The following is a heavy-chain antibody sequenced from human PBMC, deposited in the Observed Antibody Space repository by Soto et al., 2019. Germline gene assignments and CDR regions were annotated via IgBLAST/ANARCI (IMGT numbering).Heavy chain of an antibody. V-gene: IGHV4-59*01. CDR1: GGSISSYY. Sequence: SETLSLTCTVPGGSISSYYWSWIRQPPGKGLEWIGYIYYSGSTNYNPSLKSRVTISVDTSKNQFSLKLSSVTAADTAVYYCARGLPGHYYDSSGYYPPYYGMDVWGQVPTVTVSS. D-gene: IGHD3-22*01. CDR3: ARGLPGHYYDSSGYYPPYYGMDV. J-gene: IGHJ6*02. CDR2: IYYSGST.